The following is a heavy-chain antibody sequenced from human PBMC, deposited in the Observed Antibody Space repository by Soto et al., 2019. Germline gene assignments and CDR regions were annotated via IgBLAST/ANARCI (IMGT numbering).Heavy chain of an antibody. Sequence: PSETLSLTCTVSGGPISSGDYYWSWIRQPPGKGLEWIGYIYYSGSTYYNPSLKSRVTISVDTSKNQFSLKLSSVTAADTAVYYCASGSTYDYGDWYYYGMDVWGQGTTVTVSS. J-gene: IGHJ6*02. D-gene: IGHD4-17*01. CDR1: GGPISSGDYY. CDR2: IYYSGST. CDR3: ASGSTYDYGDWYYYGMDV. V-gene: IGHV4-30-4*01.